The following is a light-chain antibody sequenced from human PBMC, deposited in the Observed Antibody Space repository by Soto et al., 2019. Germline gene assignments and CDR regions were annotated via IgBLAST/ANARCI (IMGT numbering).Light chain of an antibody. J-gene: IGLJ2*01. V-gene: IGLV2-11*01. CDR2: DVT. Sequence: QSALTQPRSVSGSPGQSVTISCTGTSSNVGGYHYVSWYQQHPGKAPKLMIYDVTKRPSGVPDRFSGSKSGNTASLTISGLQAEDEADYYCCSYAGTDTIGVFGGGTQLNFL. CDR1: SSNVGGYHY. CDR3: CSYAGTDTIGV.